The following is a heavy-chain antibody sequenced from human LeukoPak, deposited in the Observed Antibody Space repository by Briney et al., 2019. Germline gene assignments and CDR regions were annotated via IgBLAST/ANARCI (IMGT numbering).Heavy chain of an antibody. V-gene: IGHV1-69*05. CDR2: IIPIFGTA. D-gene: IGHD3-10*01. Sequence: GASVKVSCKASGGTFSSYAISWVRQAPGQGLEWMGGIIPIFGTANYAQKFQGRVTITTDESTSTAYMELSSLRSEDTAVYYCARGGFSNTDPSTFSGDYYYMDVWGKGTTVTVSS. J-gene: IGHJ6*03. CDR1: GGTFSSYA. CDR3: ARGGFSNTDPSTFSGDYYYMDV.